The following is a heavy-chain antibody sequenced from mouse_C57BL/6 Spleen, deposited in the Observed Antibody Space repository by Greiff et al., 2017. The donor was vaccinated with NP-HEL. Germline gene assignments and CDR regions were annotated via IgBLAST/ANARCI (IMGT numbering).Heavy chain of an antibody. Sequence: VQLQQPGAELVKPGASVKLSCKASGYTFTSYWMHWVKQRPGQGLEWIGMIHPNSGSTNYNEKFKSKATLTVDKSSSTAYMQLSSLTSEDSAVYYCADYGNYMAWFAYWGQGTLVTVSA. CDR3: ADYGNYMAWFAY. CDR2: IHPNSGST. V-gene: IGHV1-64*01. J-gene: IGHJ3*01. D-gene: IGHD2-1*01. CDR1: GYTFTSYW.